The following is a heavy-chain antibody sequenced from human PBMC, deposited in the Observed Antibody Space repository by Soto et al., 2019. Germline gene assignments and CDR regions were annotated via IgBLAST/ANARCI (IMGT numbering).Heavy chain of an antibody. V-gene: IGHV3-30*18. D-gene: IGHD5-18*01. Sequence: QVQLVESGGGVVQPGRSLRLSCAASGFTFSSYGIHWVRQAPGKGLEWVALISYDGTDKYYADSVKGRFTISRDNSKKTLYLKMSGLGPEDTAVYYCVKERYALLWLEEYGMGVWGQGTTVSV. J-gene: IGHJ6*02. CDR3: VKERYALLWLEEYGMGV. CDR2: ISYDGTDK. CDR1: GFTFSSYG.